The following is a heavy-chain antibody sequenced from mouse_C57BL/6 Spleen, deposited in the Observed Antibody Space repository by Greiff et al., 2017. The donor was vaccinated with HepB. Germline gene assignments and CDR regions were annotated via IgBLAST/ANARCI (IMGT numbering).Heavy chain of an antibody. J-gene: IGHJ2*01. V-gene: IGHV5-6*01. CDR2: ISSGGSYT. CDR1: GFTFSSYG. D-gene: IGHD4-1*01. Sequence: EVKLVESGGDLVKPGGSLKLSCAASGFTFSSYGMSWVRQTPDKRLEWVATISSGGSYTYYPDSVKGRFTISRDNAKNTLYLHMSSLKSEDTAMYDCAGDWDVGYFGCWGKGTTLSVSS. CDR3: AGDWDVGYFGC.